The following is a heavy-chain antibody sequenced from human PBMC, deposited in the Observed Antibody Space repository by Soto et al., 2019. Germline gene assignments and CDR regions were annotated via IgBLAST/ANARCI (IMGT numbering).Heavy chain of an antibody. J-gene: IGHJ4*02. CDR3: AKDQFTSWYLFDY. V-gene: IGHV3-30*18. CDR2: ISYDGNNK. Sequence: ESGGGVVQPGRSLRLSCAASGFTFSSYGLHWVRQAPGKGLEWVAVISYDGNNKYYADSVKGRFTISRDNSKNTLYLQMNSLRAEDTAVYYCAKDQFTSWYLFDYWGQGTLVTVSS. CDR1: GFTFSSYG. D-gene: IGHD6-13*01.